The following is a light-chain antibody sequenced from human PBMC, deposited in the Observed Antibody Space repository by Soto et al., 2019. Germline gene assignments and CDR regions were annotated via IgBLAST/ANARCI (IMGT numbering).Light chain of an antibody. V-gene: IGKV3-20*01. Sequence: EIVLTQSPGTLSLSPGERATLSCRASQSIKSRYLAWYQQTPGQAPRLLVYGSSNRATGIPDRFTGSGSETDFTLTISGLEPEDFAVYYCQQYGGALPYTFGQGTKLEIK. J-gene: IGKJ2*01. CDR3: QQYGGALPYT. CDR1: QSIKSRY. CDR2: GSS.